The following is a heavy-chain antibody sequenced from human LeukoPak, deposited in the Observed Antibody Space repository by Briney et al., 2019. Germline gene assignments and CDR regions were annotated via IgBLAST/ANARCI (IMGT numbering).Heavy chain of an antibody. CDR3: ARDQKGGSYYNYFDY. CDR2: INPSGGST. D-gene: IGHD1-26*01. J-gene: IGHJ4*02. Sequence: ASVKVSCKASGYTFTSYYMHWVRQAPGQGLEWMGIINPSGGSTSYAQKFQGRVTMTRDTSTSTVYIELSSLRSEDTAVYYCARDQKGGSYYNYFDYWGQGTLVTVSS. CDR1: GYTFTSYY. V-gene: IGHV1-46*01.